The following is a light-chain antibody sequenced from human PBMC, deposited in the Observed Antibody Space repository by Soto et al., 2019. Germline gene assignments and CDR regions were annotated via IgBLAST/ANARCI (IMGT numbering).Light chain of an antibody. CDR2: EGS. J-gene: IGLJ3*02. V-gene: IGLV2-23*01. CDR3: CSYAGTSTWV. Sequence: QSVLTQPASVSGSPGQSITISCTGTSSDVGIYNLVSWYQHHPGKAPKLMIYEGSNRPSGVSNRFSGSKSGNTASLTISGLQAEDEADYYCCSYAGTSTWVFGGGTKLTVL. CDR1: SSDVGIYNL.